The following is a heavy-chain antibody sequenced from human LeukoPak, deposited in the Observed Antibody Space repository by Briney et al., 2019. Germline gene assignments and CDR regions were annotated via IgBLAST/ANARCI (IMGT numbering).Heavy chain of an antibody. CDR1: GFTFSSYV. CDR2: IWYDGSNK. Sequence: GGSLRLSCAASGFTFSSYVMHWVRQAPGKGLEWVAVIWYDGSNKYYADSVKGRFTISRDNSKNTLYLQLNSLRAEDTAVYYCASAMVRGTTKGIDFDYWGQGTLVTVSS. J-gene: IGHJ4*02. CDR3: ASAMVRGTTKGIDFDY. V-gene: IGHV3-33*01. D-gene: IGHD3-10*01.